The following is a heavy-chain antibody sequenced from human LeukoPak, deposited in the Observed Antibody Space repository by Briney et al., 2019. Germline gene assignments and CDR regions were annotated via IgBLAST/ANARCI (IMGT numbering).Heavy chain of an antibody. D-gene: IGHD3-10*02. CDR3: VRDVRSLGDS. CDR1: GFIFSNYG. Sequence: PGGSLRLSCAASGFIFSNYGMHWVRQAPGKGLVWVSHINHDGSLRNYADSVKGRFTISRDFAKNTLYLQMHSLGADDTAVYYCVRDVRSLGDSWGQGTLVTVSS. J-gene: IGHJ4*02. CDR2: INHDGSLR. V-gene: IGHV3-74*01.